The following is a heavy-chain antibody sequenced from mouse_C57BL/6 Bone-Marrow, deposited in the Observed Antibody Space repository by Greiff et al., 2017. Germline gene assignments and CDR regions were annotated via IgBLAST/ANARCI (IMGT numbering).Heavy chain of an antibody. J-gene: IGHJ2*01. CDR3: ARLLDY. Sequence: QLVESGGDLVKPGGSLKLSCAASGFTFSSYGMSWVRQTPDKRLEWVATISSGGSYTYYPDSVKGRFTIYRDNAKNTLYLQMSSLKSEDTAMYYCARLLDYWGQGTTLTVSS. V-gene: IGHV5-6*01. CDR1: GFTFSSYG. CDR2: ISSGGSYT.